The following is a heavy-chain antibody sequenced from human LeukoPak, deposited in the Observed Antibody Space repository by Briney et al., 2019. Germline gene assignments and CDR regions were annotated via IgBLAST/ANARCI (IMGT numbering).Heavy chain of an antibody. CDR2: ITGSGGWT. D-gene: IGHD4-17*01. J-gene: IGHJ3*01. CDR1: GLTFSNYA. V-gene: IGHV3-23*01. CDR3: AKDPNGDYIGAFDV. Sequence: GGSLRLSCAASGLTFSNYAMMWLRQAPGKGLEWVSAITGSGGWTLYADSVKGRFTISRDNSKNTLYLEMSSLRAEDTAVYYCAKDPNGDYIGAFDVWGQGTMVTVSS.